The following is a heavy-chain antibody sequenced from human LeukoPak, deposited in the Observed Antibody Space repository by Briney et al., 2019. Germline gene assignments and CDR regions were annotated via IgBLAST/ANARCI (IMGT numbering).Heavy chain of an antibody. V-gene: IGHV4-59*01. Sequence: SETLSLTCTVSGGSLSSYYWSWIRQPPGKGLEWIGYIYYSGSTNYNPSLKSRVTISVDTSRNQFSLKLSSVTAADTAVYYCARSYSSGWYGRGNWFDPWGQGTLVTVSS. CDR2: IYYSGST. CDR1: GGSLSSYY. CDR3: ARSYSSGWYGRGNWFDP. J-gene: IGHJ5*02. D-gene: IGHD6-19*01.